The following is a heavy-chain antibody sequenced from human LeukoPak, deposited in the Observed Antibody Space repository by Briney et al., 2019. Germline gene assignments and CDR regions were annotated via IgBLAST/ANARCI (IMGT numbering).Heavy chain of an antibody. D-gene: IGHD3-22*01. CDR2: ISGSGGST. Sequence: PGGSLRLSCAASGFTFSSYAMSWVRQAPGKGLEWVSAISGSGGSTYYADSVKGRFTISRDNSKNTLYLQMNSLRAEDTAVYYCAIAGDSSGYYYDYWGQGTLVTVSS. CDR3: AIAGDSSGYYYDY. V-gene: IGHV3-23*01. J-gene: IGHJ4*02. CDR1: GFTFSSYA.